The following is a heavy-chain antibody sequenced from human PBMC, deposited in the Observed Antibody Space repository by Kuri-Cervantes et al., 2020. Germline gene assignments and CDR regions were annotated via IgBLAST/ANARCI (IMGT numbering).Heavy chain of an antibody. Sequence: SVKVSCKASGGTFSSYTISWVRQAPGQGLEWMGRIIPILGIANYAQKFQGRVTITADKSTSTAYMELSSLRSEDTAVYYCARDNIVVVPAAILGYYYYGMDVWGQGTTVTVSS. CDR1: GGTFSSYT. D-gene: IGHD2-2*02. J-gene: IGHJ6*02. CDR3: ARDNIVVVPAAILGYYYYGMDV. CDR2: IIPILGIA. V-gene: IGHV1-69*02.